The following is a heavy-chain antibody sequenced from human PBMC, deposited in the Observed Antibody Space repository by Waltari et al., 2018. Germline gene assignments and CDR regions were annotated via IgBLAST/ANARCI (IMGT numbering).Heavy chain of an antibody. Sequence: EVLLVESGGGLVQTGGSLRLSCAASRFTFGQYCLNWVRQAPGKGLEWVANINQDGSEEYYVDSVKGRFTISRDNAKNSLYLEMKTLRAEDTAIYYCARTGARWLQFAAFDIWGQGTMVTVSS. J-gene: IGHJ3*02. CDR2: INQDGSEE. CDR1: RFTFGQYC. CDR3: ARTGARWLQFAAFDI. D-gene: IGHD5-12*01. V-gene: IGHV3-7*01.